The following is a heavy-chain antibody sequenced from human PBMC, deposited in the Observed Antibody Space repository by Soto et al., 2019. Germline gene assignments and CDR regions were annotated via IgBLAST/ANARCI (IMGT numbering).Heavy chain of an antibody. V-gene: IGHV2-5*02. J-gene: IGHJ4*02. Sequence: SGPTLVNPTQTLTLTCTFSGFSLRTSGVGVGWIRQPPGKALEWLVFIYWDDDKRYSPSLKSRLTITKDTHKEEVVLTMTNMDPVDTATYYCAKENGYSSSWFEFDYWGQGTLVTVSS. D-gene: IGHD6-13*01. CDR3: AKENGYSSSWFEFDY. CDR2: IYWDDDK. CDR1: GFSLRTSGVG.